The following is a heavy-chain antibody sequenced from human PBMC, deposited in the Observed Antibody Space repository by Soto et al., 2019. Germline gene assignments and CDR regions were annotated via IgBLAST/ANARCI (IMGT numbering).Heavy chain of an antibody. Sequence: ASVKVSCKASGYIFTSYNMYWVRQAPGQGLEWMGIINPSDGSTTYAQKFQGKVTMATDTSASTVHMELSSLRSEDTAVYYCAREWGVNSGYYFWAYWGQGTQVTVSS. D-gene: IGHD3-22*01. CDR1: GYIFTSYN. J-gene: IGHJ4*02. V-gene: IGHV1-46*01. CDR3: AREWGVNSGYYFWAY. CDR2: INPSDGST.